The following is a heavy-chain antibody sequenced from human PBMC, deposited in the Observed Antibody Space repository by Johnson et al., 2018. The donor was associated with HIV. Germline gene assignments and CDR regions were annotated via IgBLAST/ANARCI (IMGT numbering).Heavy chain of an antibody. V-gene: IGHV3-66*02. Sequence: VQLVESGGGVVRPGGSLRLSCAASGFTFSDYYMSWIRQAPGKGLEWVSVIYSGGSTYYADSVKGRFSISRDNSKNTLYLQMNSLRGEDTAVYYCAKCGDADAFDIWGQGTMVTVSS. J-gene: IGHJ3*02. CDR1: GFTFSDYY. CDR2: IYSGGST. CDR3: AKCGDADAFDI. D-gene: IGHD3-10*01.